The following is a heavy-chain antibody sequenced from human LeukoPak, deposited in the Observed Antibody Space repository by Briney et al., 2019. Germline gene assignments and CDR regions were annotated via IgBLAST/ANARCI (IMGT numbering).Heavy chain of an antibody. V-gene: IGHV1-18*01. J-gene: IGHJ6*02. CDR2: ISAYNGNT. CDR3: ARDSRPGYYDSSGYYGYYYGMDV. CDR1: GYTFTSYG. Sequence: GASVKVSCKASGYTFTSYGISWVRQAPGQGLEWMGWISAYNGNTNYAQKLQGRVTMTTDTSTSTAYMELRSLRAEDTAVYYCARDSRPGYYDSSGYYGYYYGMDVWGQGTTVTVSS. D-gene: IGHD3-22*01.